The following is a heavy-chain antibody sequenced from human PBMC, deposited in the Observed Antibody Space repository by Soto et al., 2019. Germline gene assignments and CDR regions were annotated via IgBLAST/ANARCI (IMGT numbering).Heavy chain of an antibody. CDR3: ARRQNWNNLFDT. CDR2: SYYSGST. D-gene: IGHD1-1*01. CDR1: GGSITNNY. J-gene: IGHJ5*02. Sequence: QVQLQESGPGQVKPAETLSLTCTVSGGSITNNYWSWIRQSPGKALEWIGCSYYSGSTSYNPSLRSRVTIYIDTSKTQFSLRLRSVTAADTAVYYCARRQNWNNLFDTWGQGTLVTVSS. V-gene: IGHV4-59*08.